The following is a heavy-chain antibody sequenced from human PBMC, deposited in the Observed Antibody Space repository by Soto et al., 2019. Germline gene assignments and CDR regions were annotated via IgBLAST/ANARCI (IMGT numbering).Heavy chain of an antibody. CDR1: GGSISSYY. CDR2: IYYSGST. CDR3: AREKDSSGWYGILDY. D-gene: IGHD6-19*01. J-gene: IGHJ4*02. V-gene: IGHV4-59*01. Sequence: QVQLQESGPGLVKPSETLSLTCTVSGGSISSYYWSWIRQPPGKGLEWIGYIYYSGSTNYNPSLKSRVTISVDTSKNQFSLKLSSVTAADTAVYYCAREKDSSGWYGILDYWGQGTLVTVSS.